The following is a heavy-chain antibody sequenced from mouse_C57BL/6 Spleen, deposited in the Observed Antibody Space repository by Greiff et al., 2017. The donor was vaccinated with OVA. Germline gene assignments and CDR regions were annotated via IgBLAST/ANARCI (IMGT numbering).Heavy chain of an antibody. Sequence: EVKLVESGPGLVKPSQSLSLTCSVTGYSITSGYYWNWIRQFPGNKLEWMGYISYDGSNNYNPSLKNRISITRDTSKNQFFLKLNSVTTEDTATYYCARGEYEGFAYWGQGTLVTVSA. CDR1: GYSITSGYY. V-gene: IGHV3-6*01. J-gene: IGHJ3*01. CDR2: ISYDGSN. D-gene: IGHD2-10*02. CDR3: ARGEYEGFAY.